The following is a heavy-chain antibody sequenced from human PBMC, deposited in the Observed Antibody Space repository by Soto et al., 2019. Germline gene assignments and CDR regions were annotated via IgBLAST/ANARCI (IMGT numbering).Heavy chain of an antibody. CDR3: ARHQRRIAVAGTGFDP. Sequence: PSETLSLTCTVSGGSISSYYWSWIRQPPGKGLEWIGYIYYSGSTNYNPSLKSRVTISVDTSKNQFSLKLSSVTAADTAVYYCARHQRRIAVAGTGFDPWGQGTLVTVSS. D-gene: IGHD6-19*01. CDR2: IYYSGST. J-gene: IGHJ5*02. CDR1: GGSISSYY. V-gene: IGHV4-59*08.